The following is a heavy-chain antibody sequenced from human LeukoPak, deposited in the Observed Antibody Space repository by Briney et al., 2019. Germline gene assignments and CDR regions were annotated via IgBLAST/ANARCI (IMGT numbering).Heavy chain of an antibody. Sequence: GRSLRLSCAASGFTFSSYAMHWVRHAPGKGLEWVAVISYDGSNKYYADSVKGRFTISRDNSKNTLYLQMNSLRAEDTAVYYCARDLGGHTVVPAATDYWGQGTLVT. CDR3: ARDLGGHTVVPAATDY. CDR2: ISYDGSNK. CDR1: GFTFSSYA. D-gene: IGHD2-2*01. V-gene: IGHV3-30-3*01. J-gene: IGHJ4*02.